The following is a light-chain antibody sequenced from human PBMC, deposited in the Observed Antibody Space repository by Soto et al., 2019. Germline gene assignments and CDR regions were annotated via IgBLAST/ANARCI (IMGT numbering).Light chain of an antibody. Sequence: QPVLTQPPSASGTPGQRVTVSCSGSSSNIGSHTVNWYQQLPGTAPKLLIYLNNQRPSGVPDRFSGSKSGTSASLAISGLQSEDEADYYCAAWDDSLNGYVFGTGTKVTVL. CDR1: SSNIGSHT. CDR3: AAWDDSLNGYV. V-gene: IGLV1-44*01. CDR2: LNN. J-gene: IGLJ1*01.